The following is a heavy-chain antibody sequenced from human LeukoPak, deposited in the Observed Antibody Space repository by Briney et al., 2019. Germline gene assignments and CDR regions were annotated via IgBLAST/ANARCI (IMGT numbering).Heavy chain of an antibody. CDR2: VSAYNGAT. Sequence: ASVKVSCKASGYTFTSYAIGWVRQAPGQGLEWMGWVSAYNGATKYAQKFQGRVTMATDTPTTTAYMELRNLRSDDTAVYYCARVDLYWDSSGYSQAANDYWGQGTLVTVS. CDR1: GYTFTSYA. CDR3: ARVDLYWDSSGYSQAANDY. D-gene: IGHD3-22*01. J-gene: IGHJ4*02. V-gene: IGHV1-18*01.